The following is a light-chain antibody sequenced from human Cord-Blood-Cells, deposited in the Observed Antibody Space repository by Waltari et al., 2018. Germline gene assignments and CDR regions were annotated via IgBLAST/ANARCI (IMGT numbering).Light chain of an antibody. V-gene: IGKV3-15*01. Sequence: EIVMTQSPATLSVSPGERATLSCRASQSVSSNLAWYQQKPGQAPRLLIYGASTRSTGIPARFIGSVSGTEFTLTISSLQSEYFAVYYCQQYNNWPPYTFGHGTKLEIK. J-gene: IGKJ2*01. CDR3: QQYNNWPPYT. CDR1: QSVSSN. CDR2: GAS.